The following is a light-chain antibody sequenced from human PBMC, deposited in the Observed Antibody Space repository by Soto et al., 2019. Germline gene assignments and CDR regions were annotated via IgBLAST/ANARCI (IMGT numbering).Light chain of an antibody. CDR2: DVN. CDR3: CSYTSSSHWV. Sequence: QSALTRPASVSGSRGQSITISCTGTSSDVGGYDYVSWYQQLPGKAPKLMIFDVNHRPSGVSNRFSGSKSGNTASLTISGLQAEDEADYYCCSYTSSSHWVFGGGTQLTVL. V-gene: IGLV2-14*01. CDR1: SSDVGGYDY. J-gene: IGLJ3*02.